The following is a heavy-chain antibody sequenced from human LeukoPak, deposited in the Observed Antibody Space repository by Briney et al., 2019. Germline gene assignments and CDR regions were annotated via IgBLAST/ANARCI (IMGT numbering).Heavy chain of an antibody. Sequence: PSETLSRTCTVSGGSISSYYWSWIRQPPGKGLEWIGYIYYSGSTNYNPSLKSRVTISVDTSKNQFSLKLSSVTAADTAVYYCARDVYYDFWSGYLDYWGQGTLVTVSS. V-gene: IGHV4-59*01. CDR1: GGSISSYY. D-gene: IGHD3-3*01. CDR2: IYYSGST. CDR3: ARDVYYDFWSGYLDY. J-gene: IGHJ4*02.